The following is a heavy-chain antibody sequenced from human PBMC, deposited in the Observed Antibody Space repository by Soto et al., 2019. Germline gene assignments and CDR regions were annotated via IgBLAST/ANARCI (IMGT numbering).Heavy chain of an antibody. CDR1: GYTFTGYY. J-gene: IGHJ6*02. Sequence: ASVKVSCKASGYTFTGYYMHWVRQAPGQGLEWMGWINPNSGGTNYAQKFQGWVTMTRDTSISTAYMELSRLRSDDTAVYYCARGSSSSWYYYYGMDVWGQGTTVTVS. CDR3: ARGSSSSWYYYYGMDV. D-gene: IGHD6-13*01. V-gene: IGHV1-2*04. CDR2: INPNSGGT.